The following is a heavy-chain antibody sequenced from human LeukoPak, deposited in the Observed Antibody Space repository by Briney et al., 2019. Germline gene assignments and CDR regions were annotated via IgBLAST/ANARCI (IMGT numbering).Heavy chain of an antibody. Sequence: PSETLSLTCTVSGGSISSYYWSWIRQPPGKGLDWLGYIYYSGSTNYNPSLKSRLTISVDTSKNQFSLKRSSVTAADTAMYYCARQASFWSGYLFDYWGQGTLVTVSS. CDR2: IYYSGST. CDR3: ARQASFWSGYLFDY. CDR1: GGSISSYY. J-gene: IGHJ4*02. V-gene: IGHV4-59*08. D-gene: IGHD3-3*01.